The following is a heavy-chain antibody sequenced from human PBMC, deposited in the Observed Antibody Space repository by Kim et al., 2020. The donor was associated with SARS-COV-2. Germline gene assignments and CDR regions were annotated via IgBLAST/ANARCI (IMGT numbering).Heavy chain of an antibody. CDR3: ARQTADYDIFTGYYPFDY. D-gene: IGHD3-9*01. J-gene: IGHJ4*01. CDR1: GGSISSYY. V-gene: IGHV4-59*13. Sequence: SETLSLTCTVSGGSISSYYWSWIRQPPGKGLEWIGYIYYSGSTNYNPSLKSRVTISVDTSKNQFSLKLSSVTAADTAVYYCARQTADYDIFTGYYPFDY. CDR2: IYYSGST.